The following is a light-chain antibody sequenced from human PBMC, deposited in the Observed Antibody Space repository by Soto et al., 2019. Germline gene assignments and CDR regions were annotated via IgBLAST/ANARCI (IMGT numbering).Light chain of an antibody. CDR3: QHYNNYSEA. CDR2: KAS. Sequence: DIQMTQSPSTLSGSVGDRVTITCRASQTISSWLAWYQQKPGKAPKLLIYKASTLKSGVPSRFRGSGSGTEFTLTLSSLQPDDFATYYCQHYNNYSEAFGQGTKVELK. V-gene: IGKV1-5*03. J-gene: IGKJ1*01. CDR1: QTISSW.